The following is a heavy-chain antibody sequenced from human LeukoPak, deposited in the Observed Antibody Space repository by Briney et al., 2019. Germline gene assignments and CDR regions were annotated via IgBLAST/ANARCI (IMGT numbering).Heavy chain of an antibody. CDR3: ASRSDPPGIDY. CDR2: IIPIFGTA. D-gene: IGHD3-10*01. V-gene: IGHV1-69*06. J-gene: IGHJ4*02. Sequence: SVKVSCKASGGTFSSYAISWVRQAPGQGLEWMGGIIPIFGTANYAQKFQGRVTITADKSTSTAYMELSSLRSEDTAVYCCASRSDPPGIDYWGQGTLVTVSS. CDR1: GGTFSSYA.